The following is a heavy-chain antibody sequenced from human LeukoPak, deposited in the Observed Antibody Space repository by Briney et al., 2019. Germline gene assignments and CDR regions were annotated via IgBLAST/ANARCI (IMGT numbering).Heavy chain of an antibody. V-gene: IGHV1-2*02. CDR1: GYTFTGYY. CDR2: INPNSGGT. J-gene: IGHJ4*02. CDR3: ASDLAPTNKGIDD. D-gene: IGHD1/OR15-1a*01. Sequence: ASVKVSCKGSGYTFTGYYMHWVRQAPGQGLEWMGWINPNSGGTNYAQKFQGRVTMTRDTSISTAYMELSRLRSDDTAVYYGASDLAPTNKGIDDWGQGTLVTVS.